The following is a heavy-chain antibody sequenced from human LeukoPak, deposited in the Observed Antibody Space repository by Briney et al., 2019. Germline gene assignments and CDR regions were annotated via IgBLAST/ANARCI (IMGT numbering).Heavy chain of an antibody. CDR1: GGSISRGDYY. Sequence: SETLSLTCTVSGGSISRGDYYWSWIRQPPGKGLEWIEYIYYSGSTYYNPSLKSRVTISVDTSKNQFSLKLSSVTAADTAVYYCARAPTKYQLLPDYWGQGTLVTVSS. D-gene: IGHD2-2*01. CDR2: IYYSGST. CDR3: ARAPTKYQLLPDY. J-gene: IGHJ4*02. V-gene: IGHV4-30-4*01.